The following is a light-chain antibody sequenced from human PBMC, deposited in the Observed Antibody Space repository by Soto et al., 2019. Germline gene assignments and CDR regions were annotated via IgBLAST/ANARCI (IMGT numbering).Light chain of an antibody. CDR3: LQHNSYPWT. CDR2: DAS. CDR1: QSVSSR. J-gene: IGKJ1*01. Sequence: LSPFTLSASVGDRVTITCRASQSVSSRLAWHQQKPGKAPKVLIYDASNLKSGVPSRFSGSGSGTEFTLTISSLQPEDFATYYCLQHNSYPWTFGQGTKVDIK. V-gene: IGKV1-5*01.